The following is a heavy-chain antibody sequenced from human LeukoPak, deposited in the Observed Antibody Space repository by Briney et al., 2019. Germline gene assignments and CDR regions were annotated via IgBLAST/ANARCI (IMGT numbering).Heavy chain of an antibody. V-gene: IGHV3-23*01. CDR2: VSGSGSST. D-gene: IGHD6-13*01. CDR1: GFRFSNYA. J-gene: IGHJ4*02. Sequence: LAGGSLRLSCEVSGFRFSNYAMSWVRQAPGKGLEWVSSVSGSGSSTFYADSVKGRFTISRDNSKNTLYLQMNSLRAEDTAVYYCAKGLGSNWYFFDYWSQGTLVTVSS. CDR3: AKGLGSNWYFFDY.